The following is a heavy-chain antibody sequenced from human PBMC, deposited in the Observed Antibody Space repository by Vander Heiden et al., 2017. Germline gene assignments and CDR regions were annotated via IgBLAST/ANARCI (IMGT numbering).Heavy chain of an antibody. V-gene: IGHV4-34*01. CDR1: GCSFSGYY. J-gene: IGHJ4*02. CDR2: INHSGST. D-gene: IGHD2-2*01. Sequence: QLQLQQWGAGLLKPSETPPLTCADYGCSFSGYYCCLIRQPPRTGLEWIGEINHSGSTNYNPSLKSRVTISVDTSKNQFSLKLSSVTAADTAVYYCARGLSIVVVPAANPFDYWGQGTLVTVSS. CDR3: ARGLSIVVVPAANPFDY.